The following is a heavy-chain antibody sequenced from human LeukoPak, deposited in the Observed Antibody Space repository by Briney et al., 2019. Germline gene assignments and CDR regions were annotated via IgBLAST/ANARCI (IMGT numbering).Heavy chain of an antibody. CDR1: GGSFSGNY. D-gene: IGHD6-6*01. J-gene: IGHJ5*02. CDR2: INHSGST. V-gene: IGHV4-34*01. CDR3: ARAAGGSSNWFDP. Sequence: SETLSLTCAVYGGSFSGNYWSWIRQPPGKGLEWIGEINHSGSTNYNPSLKSRVTISVDTSKNQFSLKLSSVTAADTAVYYCARAAGGSSNWFDPWGQGTLVTVSS.